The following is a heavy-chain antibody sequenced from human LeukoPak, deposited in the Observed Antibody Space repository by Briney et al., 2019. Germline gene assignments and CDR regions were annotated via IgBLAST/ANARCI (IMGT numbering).Heavy chain of an antibody. J-gene: IGHJ4*02. D-gene: IGHD6-6*01. Sequence: KTSETLSLTCTVSGGSISSGIYCWSWIRQPAGKGLEWIGRIYTSGSTNYNPSLKSRVTISVDTSKNQFSLKLSSVTAADTAVYYCARAGLYSSSSDYWGQGTLVTVSS. CDR2: IYTSGST. V-gene: IGHV4-61*02. CDR3: ARAGLYSSSSDY. CDR1: GGSISSGIYC.